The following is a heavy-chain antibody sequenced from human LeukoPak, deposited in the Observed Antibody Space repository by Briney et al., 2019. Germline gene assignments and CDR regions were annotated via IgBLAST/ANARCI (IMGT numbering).Heavy chain of an antibody. D-gene: IGHD4-23*01. CDR1: GGSISSYY. Sequence: PSETLSLTCTVSGGSISSYYWSWIRQPPGKGLEWIGYIYYSGSTNYNPSLKSRVTISVDTSKNQFSLKLSSVTAADTAVYYCARGEVATVVTRGDAFDIWGQGTMVTVSS. CDR2: IYYSGST. J-gene: IGHJ3*02. CDR3: ARGEVATVVTRGDAFDI. V-gene: IGHV4-59*12.